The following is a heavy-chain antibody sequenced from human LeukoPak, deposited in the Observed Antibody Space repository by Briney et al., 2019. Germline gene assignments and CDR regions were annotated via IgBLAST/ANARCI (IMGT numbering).Heavy chain of an antibody. CDR3: ARDPLVRTYDY. J-gene: IGHJ4*02. Sequence: SVKVSCKASRYTRASYAMHWVRQAPGQGLEWVGWISAYNGNINYAQKLQGRVTMTTETSTSTAYMELRSLRSDDTAVYYCARDPLVRTYDYWGQGTLVTVSS. CDR2: ISAYNGNI. V-gene: IGHV1-18*01. D-gene: IGHD2-8*02. CDR1: RYTRASYA.